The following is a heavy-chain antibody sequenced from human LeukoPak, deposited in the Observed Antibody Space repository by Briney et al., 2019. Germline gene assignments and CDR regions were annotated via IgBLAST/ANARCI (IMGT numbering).Heavy chain of an antibody. J-gene: IGHJ4*02. CDR1: GYTLTELS. CDR2: FDPEDGET. D-gene: IGHD1-26*01. V-gene: IGHV1-24*01. Sequence: ASVKVSCKVSGYTLTELSMHWVRQAPGKGLEWMGGFDPEDGETIYAQKFQGRVTMTEDASTDTACMELSSLRSEDTAVYYCATATYSGSYQYFDYWGQGTLVTVSS. CDR3: ATATYSGSYQYFDY.